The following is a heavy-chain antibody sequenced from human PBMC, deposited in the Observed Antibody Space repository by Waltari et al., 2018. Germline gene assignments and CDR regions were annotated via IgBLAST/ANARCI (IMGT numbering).Heavy chain of an antibody. J-gene: IGHJ6*02. D-gene: IGHD2-21*01. CDR1: EYTFTSSY. V-gene: IGHV1-46*01. CDR2: RNPSVGSP. Sequence: QVQLVQSGAEVKKPGASVKISCKTSEYTFTSSYIHWVRQAPGQGLEWMGIRNPSVGSPIYAQKVQGRVTMTRDTSTSTVYMELSSLRSDDTAVYYCALDTGALWMDVWGQGTTVTVSS. CDR3: ALDTGALWMDV.